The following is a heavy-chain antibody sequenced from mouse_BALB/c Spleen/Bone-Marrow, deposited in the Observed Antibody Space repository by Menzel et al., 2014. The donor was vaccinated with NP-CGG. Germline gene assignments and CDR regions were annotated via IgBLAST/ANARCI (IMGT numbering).Heavy chain of an antibody. CDR2: IFPGDSTT. CDR1: GNTFTSYD. J-gene: IGHJ1*01. V-gene: IGHV1S56*01. CDR3: VRSRLRDWYFDV. D-gene: IGHD1-2*01. Sequence: VQLVESGVELVKPGASVKLSCKASGNTFTSYDINWVRQRPEQGLGWIGWIFPGDSTTKYNEKFKGKATLSTDKSSSTVHMQLSRLTSEDSAVYFCVRSRLRDWYFDVWGAATT.